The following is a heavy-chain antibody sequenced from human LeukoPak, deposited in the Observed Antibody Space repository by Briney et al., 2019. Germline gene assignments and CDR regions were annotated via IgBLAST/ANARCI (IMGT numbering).Heavy chain of an antibody. V-gene: IGHV4-34*01. D-gene: IGHD2-15*01. J-gene: IGHJ4*02. CDR1: GRSFSGYY. CDR3: ARGRYIVVVVAAHPFDY. CDR2: INHSGSP. Sequence: SETLSLTCALYGRSFSGYYWSWIRHPPGKGLEWIGEINHSGSPNYNPSLKSRVTISVDTSKNQFSLKLSSVTAADTAVYYCARGRYIVVVVAAHPFDYWGQGTLVTVSS.